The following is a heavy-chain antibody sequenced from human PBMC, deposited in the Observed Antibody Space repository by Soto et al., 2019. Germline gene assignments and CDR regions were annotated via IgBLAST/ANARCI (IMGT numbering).Heavy chain of an antibody. CDR3: AKEGTSQIYCIEV. D-gene: IGHD2-2*01. Sequence: VQLLETGGGLVQPGGSLRLSCKASGFIFQNFVINWVLQAPGKGLEWVSIIGGTGQYTFYADAVRGRFTFSRDNSENTVYLAMNSLRAEDTAISFRAKEGTSQIYCIEVWGPGTTVIVSS. J-gene: IGHJ6*01. CDR2: IGGTGQYT. CDR1: GFIFQNFV. V-gene: IGHV3-23*01.